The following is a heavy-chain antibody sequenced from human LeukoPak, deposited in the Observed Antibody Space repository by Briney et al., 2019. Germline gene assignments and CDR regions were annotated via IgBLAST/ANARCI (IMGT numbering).Heavy chain of an antibody. CDR1: GGTFSSYA. V-gene: IGHV1-69*05. CDR3: AFSMAAFYYYYYYMGV. J-gene: IGHJ6*03. Sequence: GSSVKASCKASGGTFSSYAISWVRQAPGQGLEWMGGIIPIFGTANYAQKFQGRVTITTDESTSTAYMELSSLRSEDAAVYYCAFSMAAFYYYYYYMGVWGKGTTVTVSS. D-gene: IGHD6-6*01. CDR2: IIPIFGTA.